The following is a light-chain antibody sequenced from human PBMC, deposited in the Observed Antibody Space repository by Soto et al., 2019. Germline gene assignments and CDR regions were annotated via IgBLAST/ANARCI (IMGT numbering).Light chain of an antibody. CDR2: KAS. J-gene: IGKJ1*01. CDR1: QTISSW. Sequence: DIQMTQSPSTLSGSVGDRVTITCRASQTISSWLAWYQQTPGKPPKLLMYKASTLTSGGPSRFRGSGSGTEFTLTISRLQPDDVATYYCQHYNSYSEAFGQGTKVDIK. CDR3: QHYNSYSEA. V-gene: IGKV1-5*03.